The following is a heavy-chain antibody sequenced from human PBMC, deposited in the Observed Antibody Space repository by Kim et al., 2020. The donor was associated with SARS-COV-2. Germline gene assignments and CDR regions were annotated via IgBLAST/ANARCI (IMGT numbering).Heavy chain of an antibody. D-gene: IGHD5-12*01. V-gene: IGHV3-30-3*01. J-gene: IGHJ4*02. CDR2: VSKDGTDK. CDR3: ATCQVWLHY. CDR1: GFTFADYA. Sequence: GGSLRLSCAASGFTFADYAMHWFRQAPGKGLEWVAVVSKDGTDKYYLDSVKGRLTISRDNYQNTLYLRMDSLIPDDTGVYYCATCQVWLHYWGRGTLVTVSS.